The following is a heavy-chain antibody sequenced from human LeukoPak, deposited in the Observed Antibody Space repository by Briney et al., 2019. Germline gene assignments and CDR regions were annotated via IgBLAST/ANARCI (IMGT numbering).Heavy chain of an antibody. V-gene: IGHV3-23*01. CDR1: GFTFSSYA. CDR3: AKEQSSWGSGGY. CDR2: ISGSGGST. J-gene: IGHJ4*02. D-gene: IGHD2-15*01. Sequence: GGSLRLSCAASGFTFSSYAMSWARQAPGKGLEWVSAISGSGGSTYYADSVKGRFTISRDNSKNTLYQQMNSLRAEDTAVYYCAKEQSSWGSGGYWGQGTLVTVSS.